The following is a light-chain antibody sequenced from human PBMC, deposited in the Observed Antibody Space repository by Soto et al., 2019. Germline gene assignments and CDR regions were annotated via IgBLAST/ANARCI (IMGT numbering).Light chain of an antibody. CDR3: QQRSNWPWT. Sequence: EIVLSQSPGALSLSPGERATPSSCASPSVSSYLAWYQHKPGQAPRLLIYDASNRATGIPARFSGSGSGTDFTLTISSLEPEDFAVYYCQQRSNWPWTFGQGTKVDIK. J-gene: IGKJ1*01. CDR2: DAS. V-gene: IGKV3-11*01. CDR1: PSVSSY.